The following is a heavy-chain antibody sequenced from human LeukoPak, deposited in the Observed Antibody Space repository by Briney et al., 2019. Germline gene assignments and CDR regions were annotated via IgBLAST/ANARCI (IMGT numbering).Heavy chain of an antibody. CDR2: INPNSAGT. D-gene: IGHD6-13*01. V-gene: IGHV1-2*02. J-gene: IGHJ4*02. CDR3: ARLGIAASGDAY. CDR1: GYTFTGYY. Sequence: ASVKVSCKASGYTFTGYYMHWVRQAPGQGLEWKGWINPNSAGTNYAQRFQGRVTMTRDSSISTAYMEPSRLTSDDTAVYYCARLGIAASGDAYWGQGTLVTVSS.